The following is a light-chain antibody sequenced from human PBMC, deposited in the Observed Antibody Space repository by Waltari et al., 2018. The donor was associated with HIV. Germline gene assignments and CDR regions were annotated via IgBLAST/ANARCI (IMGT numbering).Light chain of an antibody. V-gene: IGLV1-40*01. CDR1: RSNLVAGYA. J-gene: IGLJ2*01. CDR2: GSS. CDR3: QSYDSSLSDVV. Sequence: QSVLTQPPSVSGAPGQRVPISSTGNRSNLVAGYAVLWYQQLPGTAPKLLIYGSSNRPSGVPDRFSGSKSGTSASLAITGLQAEDEADYYCQSYDSSLSDVVFGGGTKLTVL.